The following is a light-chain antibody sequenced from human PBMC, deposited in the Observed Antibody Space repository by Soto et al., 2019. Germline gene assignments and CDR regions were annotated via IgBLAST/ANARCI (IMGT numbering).Light chain of an antibody. Sequence: DIQLTQSPSSLSASVGDRVTITCRASEFISNFLNWYQHSPGKAPSLLIYLASHLPGGVPSRFSGRGFGTHFVLTISGLQPEDFATYYCQQAYTPQVTFGPGTNVDL. CDR3: QQAYTPQVT. J-gene: IGKJ3*01. CDR1: EFISNF. V-gene: IGKV1-39*01. CDR2: LAS.